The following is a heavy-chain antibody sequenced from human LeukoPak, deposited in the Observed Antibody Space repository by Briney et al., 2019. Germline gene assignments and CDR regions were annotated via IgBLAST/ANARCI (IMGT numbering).Heavy chain of an antibody. CDR2: IYSGGST. J-gene: IGHJ4*02. Sequence: GGSLRLSCAASGFTFSSYSMNWVRQAPGKGLEWVSVIYSGGSTYYADSVKGRFTISRDNSKNTLYLQMNSLRAEDTAVYYCAREMVGYCSGGSCPFDYWGQGTLVTVSS. CDR1: GFTFSSYS. CDR3: AREMVGYCSGGSCPFDY. D-gene: IGHD2-15*01. V-gene: IGHV3-53*01.